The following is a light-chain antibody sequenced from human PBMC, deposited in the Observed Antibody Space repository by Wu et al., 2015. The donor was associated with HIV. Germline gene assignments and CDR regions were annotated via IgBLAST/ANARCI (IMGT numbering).Light chain of an antibody. J-gene: IGKJ4*01. CDR2: DAS. Sequence: AIQLTQSPSSLSASVGDRVTITCRASQGISSALAWYQQKSGKAPKLLIYDASSLESGVPSRFSGSGSGTDFILTISSLQPEDFATYYCQQFNSYPLTFGGGTKVEIK. CDR1: QGISSA. CDR3: QQFNSYPLT. V-gene: IGKV1-13*02.